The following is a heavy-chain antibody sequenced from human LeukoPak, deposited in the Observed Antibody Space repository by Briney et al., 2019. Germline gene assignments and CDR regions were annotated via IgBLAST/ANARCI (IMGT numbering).Heavy chain of an antibody. D-gene: IGHD1-20*01. CDR3: ARAHYNWNEPPFDH. J-gene: IGHJ4*02. Sequence: GGSLRLSCAASGFTFSSYSMNWVRQAPGKGLEWVSSISSSSSYIYYADSVKGRFTISRDNAKNSLYLQMNSLRAEDTAVYYCARAHYNWNEPPFDHWGQGVLVTVSS. V-gene: IGHV3-21*01. CDR1: GFTFSSYS. CDR2: ISSSSSYI.